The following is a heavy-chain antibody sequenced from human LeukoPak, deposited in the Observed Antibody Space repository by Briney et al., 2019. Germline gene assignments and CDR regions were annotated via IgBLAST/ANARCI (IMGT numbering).Heavy chain of an antibody. CDR3: ELWQRTSASDI. D-gene: IGHD2-21*01. J-gene: IGHJ3*02. Sequence: GGSLRLSCAASGFTFSSYWMHWVRQAPGKGLEWVSVLHGDGNTYYADSVKGRFTLSRDNSKNTLSLHMNSLRAEDTAVYYCELWQRTSASDIWGQGTMVSVSS. V-gene: IGHV3-53*01. CDR1: GFTFSSYW. CDR2: LHGDGNT.